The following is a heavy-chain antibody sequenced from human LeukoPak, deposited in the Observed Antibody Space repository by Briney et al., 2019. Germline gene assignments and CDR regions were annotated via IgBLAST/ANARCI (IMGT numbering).Heavy chain of an antibody. CDR3: ARGGRSSDSFDP. Sequence: PSETLSLTCTVSGGSISSYYWSWIRQPPGKGLEWIGYIYYSGSTNYNPSLKSRVTMSVDTSKNQFSLKLSSVTAADTAVYYCARGGRSSDSFDPWGQGMLVTVSS. CDR1: GGSISSYY. D-gene: IGHD2-2*01. CDR2: IYYSGST. J-gene: IGHJ5*02. V-gene: IGHV4-59*12.